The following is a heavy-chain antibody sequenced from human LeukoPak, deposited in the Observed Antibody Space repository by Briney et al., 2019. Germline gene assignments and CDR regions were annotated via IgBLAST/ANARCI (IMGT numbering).Heavy chain of an antibody. V-gene: IGHV4-59*01. CDR2: IYDSGST. J-gene: IGHJ4*02. Sequence: PSETLSLTCTVSGSISSYYWSWIRQPPGQGLEWIGYIYDSGSTNYNPSLKSRVTMSIDTSKNQFSLNLSSVTAADTAVYYCARHGSGWSFDYWGQGTLVTVSS. D-gene: IGHD6-19*01. CDR1: GSISSYY. CDR3: ARHGSGWSFDY.